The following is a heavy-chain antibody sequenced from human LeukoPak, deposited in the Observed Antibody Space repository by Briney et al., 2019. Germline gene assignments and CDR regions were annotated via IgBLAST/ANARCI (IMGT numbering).Heavy chain of an antibody. D-gene: IGHD2-15*01. CDR2: TYYRSKWYN. J-gene: IGHJ4*02. CDR1: GDSVSSTTAA. Sequence: SQTLSLTCAISGDSVSSTTAAWNWNRQSPSRGLEWLGRTYYRSKWYNDYAVSVKSRIAINPDTSKNQFSLQLNSVTPEDTAVYYCARNCGTGDTGCSHWAQGTLVTVSS. V-gene: IGHV6-1*01. CDR3: ARNCGTGDTGCSH.